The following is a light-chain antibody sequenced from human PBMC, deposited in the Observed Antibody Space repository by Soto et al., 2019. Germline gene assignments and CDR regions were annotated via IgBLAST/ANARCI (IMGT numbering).Light chain of an antibody. CDR3: QQYNNWPPGSS. J-gene: IGKJ3*01. V-gene: IGKV3-15*01. CDR2: GAS. CDR1: QSVSSN. Sequence: EIVMTQSPATLSVSPGERATLSCRASQSVSSNLAWYQQKPGQAPRLIIYGASTRATGIPARFSGSGSGTEFTLTISSLQSEDFAVYYCQQYNNWPPGSSFGPGTKVDIK.